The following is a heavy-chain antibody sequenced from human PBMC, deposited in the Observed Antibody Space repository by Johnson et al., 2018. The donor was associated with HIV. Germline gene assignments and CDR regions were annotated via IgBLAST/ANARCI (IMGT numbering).Heavy chain of an antibody. J-gene: IGHJ3*02. V-gene: IGHV3-66*01. Sequence: VQLVESGGGLVQPGGSLRLSCAASGFTFGSNYMSWVRQAPGKGLEWVSGICCGGSTYYSDSAMGSFSISRDNSKNTLYLQMNSLRAADTPEYYCARGHYYDTGHDAFDIWGQGTMVTVSS. CDR3: ARGHYYDTGHDAFDI. CDR2: ICCGGST. CDR1: GFTFGSNY. D-gene: IGHD3-22*01.